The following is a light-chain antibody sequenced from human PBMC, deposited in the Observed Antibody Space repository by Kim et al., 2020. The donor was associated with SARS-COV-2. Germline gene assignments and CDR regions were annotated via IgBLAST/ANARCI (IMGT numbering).Light chain of an antibody. V-gene: IGKV3-11*01. CDR1: QRVTGR. CDR3: QQRRSWPLT. Sequence: SWLPCETATLPSRASQRVTGRVSWYQQRPCQAPRLLIYDTSNRATGIPARFSGSGSGTDFTLTISSLEPEDFAVYYCQQRRSWPLTFGGGTKVEI. J-gene: IGKJ4*01. CDR2: DTS.